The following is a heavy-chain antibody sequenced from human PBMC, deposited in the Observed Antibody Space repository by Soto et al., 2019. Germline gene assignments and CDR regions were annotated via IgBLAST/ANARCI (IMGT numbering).Heavy chain of an antibody. CDR3: ASRRGDGYFNY. D-gene: IGHD2-21*01. V-gene: IGHV3-30*04. CDR2: ISSDGSSK. J-gene: IGHJ4*02. CDR1: GFTFSNSP. Sequence: RLSCAASGFTFSNSPMYWVRQVPGKGLEWVAFISSDGSSKYYVDSVKGRFTISRDNSKSFLYLLMDSLGTDDTAVYYCASRRGDGYFNYWGQGTLVTVSS.